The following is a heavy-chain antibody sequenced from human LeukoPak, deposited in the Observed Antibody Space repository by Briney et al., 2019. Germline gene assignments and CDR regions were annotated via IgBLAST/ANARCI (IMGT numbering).Heavy chain of an antibody. J-gene: IGHJ4*02. Sequence: ASVKVSCKASGSTFTGYYMHWVRQAPGQGLEWMGWINPNSGGTNYAQKFQGRVTMTRDTSISTAYMELSRLRSDDTAVYYCARTVPYYDSSGYRDYWGQGTLVTVSS. D-gene: IGHD3-22*01. CDR2: INPNSGGT. V-gene: IGHV1-2*02. CDR3: ARTVPYYDSSGYRDY. CDR1: GSTFTGYY.